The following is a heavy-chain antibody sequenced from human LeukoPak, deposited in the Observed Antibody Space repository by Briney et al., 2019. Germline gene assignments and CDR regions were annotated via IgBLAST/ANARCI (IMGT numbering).Heavy chain of an antibody. CDR2: IIPILGIT. CDR1: GGTFSNYA. Sequence: ASVKASCKASGGTFSNYAISWVRQAPGQGLEWMGRIIPILGITNYAQKFQGRVTITADESTSTAYMELSSLRSEDTAVYYCARQTGDNYYYYMDVWGKGTTVTVSS. J-gene: IGHJ6*03. V-gene: IGHV1-69*04. D-gene: IGHD7-27*01. CDR3: ARQTGDNYYYYMDV.